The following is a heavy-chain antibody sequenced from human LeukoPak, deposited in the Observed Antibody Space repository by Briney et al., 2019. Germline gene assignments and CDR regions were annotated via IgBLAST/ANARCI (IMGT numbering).Heavy chain of an antibody. CDR2: ISGSGTTI. V-gene: IGHV3-48*03. D-gene: IGHD3-10*01. CDR1: GFTFDSYE. Sequence: PGGSLRLSCAASGFTFDSYEINWVRQAPGKGLEYVSYISGSGTTIYYADSVNGRFTISRDNAKNSLYLQMNSLRAEDTAVYYCARDSTYYYGSGRGKPDYWGQGTLVTVSS. J-gene: IGHJ4*02. CDR3: ARDSTYYYGSGRGKPDY.